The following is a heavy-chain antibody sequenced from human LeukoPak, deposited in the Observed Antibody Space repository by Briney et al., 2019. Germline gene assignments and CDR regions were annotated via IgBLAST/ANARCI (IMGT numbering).Heavy chain of an antibody. CDR1: GGSISSSSYY. CDR2: IYYSGST. CDR3: ARVPLGAAEAY. J-gene: IGHJ4*02. V-gene: IGHV4-39*07. D-gene: IGHD2-15*01. Sequence: PSETLSLTCTVSGGSISSSSYYWGWIRQPPGKGLEWIGSIYYSGSTYYNPSLKSRVTISVDTSKNQFSLKLSSVTAADTAVYYCARVPLGAAEAYWGQGTLVTVSS.